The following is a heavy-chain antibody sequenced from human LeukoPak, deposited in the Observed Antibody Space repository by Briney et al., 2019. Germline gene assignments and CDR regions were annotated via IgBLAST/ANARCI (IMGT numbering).Heavy chain of an antibody. Sequence: GSLRLSCAASGFTFSSHGMNWVRQAPGKGLEWIGSIYYSGSTYYNPSLKSRVTISVDTSKNQFSLKLSSVTAADTAVYYCARRVGRYFGERAYYYNYMDVWGKGTTVTISS. CDR1: GFTFSSHGMN. CDR3: ARRVGRYFGERAYYYNYMDV. V-gene: IGHV4-39*01. D-gene: IGHD3-10*01. CDR2: IYYSGST. J-gene: IGHJ6*03.